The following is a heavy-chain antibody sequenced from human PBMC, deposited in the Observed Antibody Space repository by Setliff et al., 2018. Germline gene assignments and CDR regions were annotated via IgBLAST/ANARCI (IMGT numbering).Heavy chain of an antibody. V-gene: IGHV3-30*03. CDR2: ISFDGSDQ. Sequence: GSLRLSCVASGFGFRSFGMYWVRQAPGKGLEWVAAISFDGSDQYYADSVKGRFTISRDNSNSKVFLQMNSLRAEDTAVYHCGSLTDGQHWGQGALVTVSS. J-gene: IGHJ1*01. CDR1: GFGFRSFG. CDR3: GSLTDGQH. D-gene: IGHD3-9*01.